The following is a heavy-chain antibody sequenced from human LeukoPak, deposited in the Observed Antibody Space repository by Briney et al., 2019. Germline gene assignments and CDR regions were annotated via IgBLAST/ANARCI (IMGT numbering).Heavy chain of an antibody. CDR3: ARDDLGVPAASV. CDR1: GGSFSGYY. CDR2: INYSGST. V-gene: IGHV4-34*09. D-gene: IGHD2-2*01. Sequence: SETLSLTCAVYGGSFSGYYWSWIRQHPGKGLEWIGYINYSGSTYYNPSLKSRVTISVDTSKNQFSLKLSSVTAADTAVYYCARDDLGVPAASVWGQGTLVTVSS. J-gene: IGHJ4*02.